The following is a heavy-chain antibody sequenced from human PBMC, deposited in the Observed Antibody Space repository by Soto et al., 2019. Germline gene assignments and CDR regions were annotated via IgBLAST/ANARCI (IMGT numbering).Heavy chain of an antibody. CDR3: AKNPGYYYDSTGYHFDY. Sequence: PGGSLRLSCAASEFTFSNYAMSCGRQAPGKGLEWVSAIRYGGGTRYYAGSVKGRFTISRDNSKNTLYLQMNSLRAEDTAVYYCAKNPGYYYDSTGYHFDYWGQGPLVTVSS. D-gene: IGHD3-22*01. CDR1: EFTFSNYA. J-gene: IGHJ4*02. V-gene: IGHV3-23*01. CDR2: IRYGGGTR.